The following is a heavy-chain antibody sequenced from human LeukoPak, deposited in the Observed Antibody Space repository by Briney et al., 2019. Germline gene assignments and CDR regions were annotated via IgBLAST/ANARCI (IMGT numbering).Heavy chain of an antibody. CDR3: ARDWGYPDAFDI. D-gene: IGHD3-16*01. CDR1: GFTFSSYV. CDR2: ISYDGSNK. J-gene: IGHJ3*02. Sequence: PGGSLRLSCAASGFTFSSYVMHWVRQAPGKGLEWVAVISYDGSNKYYADSVKGRFTISRDNSKNTLYLQMNSLRAEDSALYYCARDWGYPDAFDIWGQGTMVTVSS. V-gene: IGHV3-30*03.